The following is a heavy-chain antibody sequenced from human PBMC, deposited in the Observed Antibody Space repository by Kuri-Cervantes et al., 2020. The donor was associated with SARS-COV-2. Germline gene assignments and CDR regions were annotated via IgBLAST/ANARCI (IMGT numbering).Heavy chain of an antibody. CDR1: GFTFSDYY. J-gene: IGHJ6*02. Sequence: LSLTCAASGFTFSDYYMSRIRQAPGKGLEWVSYISSSGSTIYYADSVKGRFTISRDNAKNSLYLQMNSLRAEDTAVYYCARGAHDYYYYGMDVWGQGTTVTVSS. V-gene: IGHV3-11*01. CDR3: ARGAHDYYYYGMDV. CDR2: ISSSGSTI.